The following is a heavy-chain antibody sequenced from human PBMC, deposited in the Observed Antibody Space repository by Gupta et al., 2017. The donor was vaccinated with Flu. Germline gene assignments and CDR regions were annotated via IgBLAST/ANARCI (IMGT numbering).Heavy chain of an antibody. CDR3: AGEKHCSTASCYRWCDP. CDR2: INPHSTST. CDR1: GYSFTAAY. D-gene: IGHD2-2*02. V-gene: IGHV1-2*06. J-gene: IGHJ5*02. Sequence: QVPLVQSGAEVKKPGASVNVSCKASGYSFTAAYIHWVRQAHGQGLEWRGRINPHSTSTNDEQMVKGRVTMTMETSISAAYRDLSRLRSDDTAIYYWAGEKHCSTASCYRWCDPWGQGTLVTVSS.